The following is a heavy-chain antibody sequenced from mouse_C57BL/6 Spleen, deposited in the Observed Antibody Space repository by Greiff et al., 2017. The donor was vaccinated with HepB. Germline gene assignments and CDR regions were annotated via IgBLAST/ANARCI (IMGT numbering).Heavy chain of an antibody. CDR2: IYPGNSDT. Sequence: EVHLVESGTVLARPGASVKMSCKTSGYTFTSYWMHWVKQRPGQGLEWIGAIYPGNSDTSYNQKFKGKAKLTAVTSASTAYMELSSLTNEDSAVYYCTREGTTVPYYFDYWGQGTTLTVSS. J-gene: IGHJ2*01. V-gene: IGHV1-5*01. D-gene: IGHD3-1*01. CDR1: GYTFTSYW. CDR3: TREGTTVPYYFDY.